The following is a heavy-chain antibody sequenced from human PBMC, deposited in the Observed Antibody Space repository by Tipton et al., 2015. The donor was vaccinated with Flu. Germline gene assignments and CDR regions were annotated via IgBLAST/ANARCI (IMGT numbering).Heavy chain of an antibody. D-gene: IGHD1-26*01. J-gene: IGHJ3*02. Sequence: TLSLTCTVSGYSISSGYYWGWIRQAPGEGLEWIATIYHSGSTYYNPSLKSRVTISMDTSKNQFSLKLNSVTAADTAVYYCARPLNSGREYAFDSWGQGTKVTVSA. CDR3: ARPLNSGREYAFDS. CDR2: IYHSGST. CDR1: GYSISSGYY. V-gene: IGHV4-38-2*02.